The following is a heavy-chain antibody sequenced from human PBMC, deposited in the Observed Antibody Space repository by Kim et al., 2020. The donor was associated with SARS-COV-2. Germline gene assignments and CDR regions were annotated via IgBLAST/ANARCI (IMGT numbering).Heavy chain of an antibody. V-gene: IGHV4-34*01. CDR3: ARGRGYYDYVWGSYRYHYFDY. D-gene: IGHD3-16*02. Sequence: SETLSLTCAVYGGSFSGYYWSWIRQPPGKGLEWIGEINHSGSTNYNPSLKSRVTISVDTSKNQFSLKLSSVTAADTAVYYCARGRGYYDYVWGSYRYHYFDYWGQGTLVTVSS. CDR2: INHSGST. CDR1: GGSFSGYY. J-gene: IGHJ4*02.